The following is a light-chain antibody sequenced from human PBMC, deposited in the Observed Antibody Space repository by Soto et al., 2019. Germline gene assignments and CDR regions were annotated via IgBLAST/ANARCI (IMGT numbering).Light chain of an antibody. Sequence: QSVLTQPPSVSAAPGQKVTISCSGNSSNIGNNFVSWYLQPPGTAPKVLIYDDHKRPSGIPDRFSGFKSGTSATLGITGLQTGDEDDYYCESWDSSLSAVLFGGGTKLTVL. CDR3: ESWDSSLSAVL. CDR2: DDH. J-gene: IGLJ2*01. V-gene: IGLV1-51*01. CDR1: SSNIGNNF.